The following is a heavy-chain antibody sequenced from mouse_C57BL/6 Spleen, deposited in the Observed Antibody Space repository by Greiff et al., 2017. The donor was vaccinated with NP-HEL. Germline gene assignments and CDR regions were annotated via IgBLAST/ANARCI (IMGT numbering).Heavy chain of an antibody. CDR1: GYTFTSYW. J-gene: IGHJ3*01. CDR3: AREGDSSGYEGFAY. D-gene: IGHD3-2*02. Sequence: QVQLKQSGAELVKPGASVKMSCKASGYTFTSYWITWVKQRPGQGLEWIGDIYPGSGSTNYNEKFKSKATLTVDTSSSTAYMQLSSLTSEDSAVYYCAREGDSSGYEGFAYWGQGTLVTVSA. V-gene: IGHV1-55*01. CDR2: IYPGSGST.